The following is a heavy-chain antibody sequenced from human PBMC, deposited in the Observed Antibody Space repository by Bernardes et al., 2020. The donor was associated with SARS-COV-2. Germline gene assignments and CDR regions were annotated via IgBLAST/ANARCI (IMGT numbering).Heavy chain of an antibody. CDR3: AKESPLVES. Sequence: GGSLRLSCAASGFTVSSNYMGWVRQAPGKGLEWVSVIYRGGSTYYADSVKGRFSISRDNSKNTLYLQMNSLRAEDTAVYYCAKESPLVESWGQGTLVTVSS. J-gene: IGHJ4*02. CDR2: IYRGGST. D-gene: IGHD3-3*01. V-gene: IGHV3-53*01. CDR1: GFTVSSNY.